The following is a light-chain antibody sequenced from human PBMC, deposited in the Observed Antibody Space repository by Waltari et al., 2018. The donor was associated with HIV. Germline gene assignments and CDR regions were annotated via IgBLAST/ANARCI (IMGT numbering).Light chain of an antibody. CDR1: SSNLGAGFD. V-gene: IGLV1-40*01. CDR3: QSFDSGLTAVV. J-gene: IGLJ2*01. CDR2: DNN. Sequence: QSVLTQPPSVSGAPGQRVSISCTGGSSNLGAGFDAQWYQQLPGAAPRLLIYDNNNRPSGVPGRFAGSRSGTSASRAITGLQADDEADYYCQSFDSGLTAVVFGGGTKLTVL.